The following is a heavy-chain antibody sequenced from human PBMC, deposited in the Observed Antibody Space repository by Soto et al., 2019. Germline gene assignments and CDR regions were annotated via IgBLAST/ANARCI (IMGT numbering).Heavy chain of an antibody. V-gene: IGHV3-23*01. Sequence: PGGSLRLSCAASGFTFSSYAMSWVRQAPGKGLEWVSAISGSGGSTYYADSVKGRFTISRDNSKNTLYLQMNSLRAEDTAVYYCAKDSGYCSSTSCYWFDPWGQGTLVTVSS. J-gene: IGHJ5*02. CDR1: GFTFSSYA. CDR3: AKDSGYCSSTSCYWFDP. D-gene: IGHD2-2*01. CDR2: ISGSGGST.